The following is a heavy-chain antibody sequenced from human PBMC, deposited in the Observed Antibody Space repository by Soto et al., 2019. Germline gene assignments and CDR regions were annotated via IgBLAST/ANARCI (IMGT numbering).Heavy chain of an antibody. CDR1: GYSFTDYH. J-gene: IGHJ6*04. D-gene: IGHD2-8*01. CDR2: INPKSGGT. CDR3: ARGASTDCSNGVCSFFYNHDTDV. Sequence: ASVKVSCKASGYSFTDYHIHWVRQAPGQGLEWLGRINPKSGGTSTAQKFQGWVTMTTDTSISTASMELTRLTSDDTAIYYCARGASTDCSNGVCSFFYNHDTDVWGKGTTVAVSS. V-gene: IGHV1-2*04.